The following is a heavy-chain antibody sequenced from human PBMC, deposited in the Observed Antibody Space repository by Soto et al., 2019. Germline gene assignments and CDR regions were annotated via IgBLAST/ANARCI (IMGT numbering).Heavy chain of an antibody. CDR2: ISYDGSNK. CDR3: AKDLGRALPAGKKYYYYGMDV. D-gene: IGHD6-13*01. Sequence: GGSLRLSCAASGFTFSSYGMHWVRQAPGKGLEWVAVISYDGSNKYYADSVKGRFTISRDNSKNTLYLQMNSLRAEDTAVYYCAKDLGRALPAGKKYYYYGMDVWGQGTTVTVSS. CDR1: GFTFSSYG. V-gene: IGHV3-30*18. J-gene: IGHJ6*02.